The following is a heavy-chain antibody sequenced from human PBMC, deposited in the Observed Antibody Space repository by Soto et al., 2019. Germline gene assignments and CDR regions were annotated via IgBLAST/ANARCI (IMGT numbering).Heavy chain of an antibody. CDR3: ATWHEREHAYDV. V-gene: IGHV3-53*01. D-gene: IGHD1-1*01. J-gene: IGHJ3*01. CDR1: GFTISGKKY. CDR2: LYDLEGS. Sequence: DVQLVESGGGLIQPGESLGLSCAAFGFTISGKKYVAWVRQAPGKGLEGVSPLYDLEGSSYAASVKGRFTTSSDSYKTTVYLQMNDLRPDDTAVYYCATWHEREHAYDVWGQGTPVTVSS.